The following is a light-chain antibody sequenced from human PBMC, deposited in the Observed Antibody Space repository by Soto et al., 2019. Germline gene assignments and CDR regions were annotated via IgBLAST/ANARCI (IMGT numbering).Light chain of an antibody. CDR1: QSIGTW. J-gene: IGKJ5*01. CDR2: KAS. V-gene: IGKV1-5*03. Sequence: DIQMTQSPSTLSASIGDRVTITCRASQSIGTWLAWYQQKSGKAPKLLIYKASTLESGVPSRFSGSGSGTDFTLTISSLQPDDLATYYCQQYNVFPITFGQGTRLEI. CDR3: QQYNVFPIT.